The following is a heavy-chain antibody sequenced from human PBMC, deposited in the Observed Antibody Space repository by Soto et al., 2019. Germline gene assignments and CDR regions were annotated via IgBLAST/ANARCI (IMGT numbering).Heavy chain of an antibody. CDR3: ATSGYCSSTSCSASYYYYYGMDV. CDR2: INPTSAGT. CDR1: GYTFTGYY. V-gene: IGHV1-2*04. J-gene: IGHJ6*02. Sequence: ASVKVSCKASGYTFTGYYMHWVRQAPGQGLEWMGWINPTSAGTNYAQKFQGWVTMTRDTSISTAYMELSSLRSEDTAVYYCATSGYCSSTSCSASYYYYYGMDVWGQGTTVTVSS. D-gene: IGHD2-2*01.